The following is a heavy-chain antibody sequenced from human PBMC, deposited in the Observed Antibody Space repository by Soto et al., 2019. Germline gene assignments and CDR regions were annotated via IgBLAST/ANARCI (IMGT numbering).Heavy chain of an antibody. CDR1: GYTFTSYG. CDR2: ISAYNGNT. J-gene: IGHJ4*02. Sequence: ASVKLSSKASGYTFTSYGISSLRQAPGQGLEWMGWISAYNGNTNYAQKLQGRVTMTTDTSTSTAYMELRSLRSDDTAVYYCARDLHGDPYYWGQGTLVTVSS. V-gene: IGHV1-18*01. D-gene: IGHD4-17*01. CDR3: ARDLHGDPYY.